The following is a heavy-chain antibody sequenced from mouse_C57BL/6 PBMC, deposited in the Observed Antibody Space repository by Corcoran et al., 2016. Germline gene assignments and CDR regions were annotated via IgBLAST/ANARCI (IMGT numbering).Heavy chain of an antibody. CDR3: ARWDYGSRDYFDY. CDR2: INPYNGGT. V-gene: IGHV1-19*01. CDR1: GYTFTDYY. D-gene: IGHD1-1*01. J-gene: IGHJ2*01. Sequence: EVQLQQSGPVLVKPGASVKMSCKASGYTFTDYYMNWVKQSHGKSLEWIGVINPYNGGTSYNQKFKGKATLTVDKSSSTAYMELNSLTSEDSAVYYCARWDYGSRDYFDYWGQGTTLTVSS.